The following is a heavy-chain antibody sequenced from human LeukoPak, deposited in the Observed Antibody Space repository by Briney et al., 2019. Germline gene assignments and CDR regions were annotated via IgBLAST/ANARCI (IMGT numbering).Heavy chain of an antibody. CDR3: AKHSHDGSAPYYEVQLDY. CDR2: ISGSGGST. J-gene: IGHJ4*02. CDR1: GFTFSSYA. V-gene: IGHV3-23*01. Sequence: GRSLRLSCAASGFTFSSYAMHWVRQAPGKGLEWVSAISGSGGSTYYADSVKGRFTISRDNSKNTVYLQMNSLRAEDTAIYYCAKHSHDGSAPYYEVQLDYWGQGTLVTVSS. D-gene: IGHD3-22*01.